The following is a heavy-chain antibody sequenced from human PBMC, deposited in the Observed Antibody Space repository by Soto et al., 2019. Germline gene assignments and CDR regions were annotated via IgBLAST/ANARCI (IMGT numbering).Heavy chain of an antibody. CDR2: IYWDDDK. CDR3: ARMGRYYDILTGYSWTIDY. D-gene: IGHD3-9*01. Sequence: QITLKESGPTLVKPTQTLTLTCTFSGFSLSTSGVGVGWIRQPPGTALQCFALIYWDDDKPYSPSLKSRLTITKDPSKNPVVLTMTNMDPVDTATYYCARMGRYYDILTGYSWTIDYWGQGTLVTVSS. V-gene: IGHV2-5*02. CDR1: GFSLSTSGVG. J-gene: IGHJ4*02.